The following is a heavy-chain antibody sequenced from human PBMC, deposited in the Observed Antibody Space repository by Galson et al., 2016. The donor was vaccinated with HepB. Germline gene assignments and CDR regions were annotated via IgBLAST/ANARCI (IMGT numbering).Heavy chain of an antibody. J-gene: IGHJ6*02. Sequence: SLRLSCAASGFKFSDYYMSWIRQAPGKGLEWVALIWYDESNQYYADSVKGRFTISRDNSKNTLYLQMNNLRAEDTAVYYCARDMDGMDVWGHGTTVTVSS. CDR2: IWYDESNQ. V-gene: IGHV3-33*08. D-gene: IGHD3-10*01. CDR3: ARDMDGMDV. CDR1: GFKFSDYY.